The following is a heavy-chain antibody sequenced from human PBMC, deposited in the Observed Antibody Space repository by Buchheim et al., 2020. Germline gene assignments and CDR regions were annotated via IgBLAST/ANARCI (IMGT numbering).Heavy chain of an antibody. J-gene: IGHJ4*02. V-gene: IGHV4-31*03. Sequence: QVQLQESGPGLVKPSQTLSLTCTVSGVSISSGPFYWTWIRQQPGKGLEWIGYIHYTGLAYSSPSLSSRLSMSVDTSQNQFSLTLTAVTAADTAIYYCARDRGAHDYGPIDFWGQGA. D-gene: IGHD4-17*01. CDR3: ARDRGAHDYGPIDF. CDR1: GVSISSGPFY. CDR2: IHYTGLA.